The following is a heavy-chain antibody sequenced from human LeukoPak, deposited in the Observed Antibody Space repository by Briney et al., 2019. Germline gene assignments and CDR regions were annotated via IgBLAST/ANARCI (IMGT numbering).Heavy chain of an antibody. CDR2: IKSKTDGGTT. D-gene: IGHD3-10*01. Sequence: GGSLRLSCAASGFTFDNAWMNWVRQAPGKGLEWVGRIKSKTDGGTTDYAAPVKGRFTISRDDSKNTLYLQMNSLETEDTAVYYCITGGSGSEKKYFQHWGQGTLVTVSS. V-gene: IGHV3-15*01. J-gene: IGHJ1*01. CDR3: ITGGSGSEKKYFQH. CDR1: GFTFDNAW.